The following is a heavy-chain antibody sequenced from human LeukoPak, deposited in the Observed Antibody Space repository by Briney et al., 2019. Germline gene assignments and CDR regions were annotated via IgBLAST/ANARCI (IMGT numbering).Heavy chain of an antibody. J-gene: IGHJ4*02. CDR2: INWNGDST. D-gene: IGHD3-10*01. V-gene: IGHV3-20*04. Sequence: PGGSLRLSCAASGFSFYAYDMSWVRQAPGKGLEWVSDINWNGDSTGYADSVKGRLTISRDNAKNPLYLQMNSLRAEDTALYYCARERELLGLDYWGQGTLVTVSS. CDR3: ARERELLGLDY. CDR1: GFSFYAYD.